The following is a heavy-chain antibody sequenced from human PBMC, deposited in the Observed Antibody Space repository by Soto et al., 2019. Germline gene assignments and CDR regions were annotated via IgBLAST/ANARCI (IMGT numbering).Heavy chain of an antibody. Sequence: QVQLVQSGAEVKKPGSSVKVSCKASGGTFSSYTISWVRQAPGQGLEWMGRIIPILGIANYAQKFQGRVTITADKSTSTADMELSSLRSEDTAVYYCAREGRADGYNRGRIDYWGQGTLVTVSS. V-gene: IGHV1-69*08. CDR3: AREGRADGYNRGRIDY. CDR1: GGTFSSYT. D-gene: IGHD3-10*01. J-gene: IGHJ4*02. CDR2: IIPILGIA.